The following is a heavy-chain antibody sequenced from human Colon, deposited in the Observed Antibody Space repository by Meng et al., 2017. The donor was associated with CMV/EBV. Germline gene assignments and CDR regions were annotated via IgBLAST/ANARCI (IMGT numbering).Heavy chain of an antibody. V-gene: IGHV3-43*01. D-gene: IGHD1-1*01. CDR1: GFTFGDYT. J-gene: IGHJ4*02. CDR3: GRDRVKRQLLFPDH. Sequence: ETLSLTCEGSGFTFGDYTMHWVRHAPGKGLEWVSLITSGGSSAYYADSFRGRFTISRDNNKNLLFLHMNSLRSEDTALYYCGRDRVKRQLLFPDHWGQGTLVTVSS. CDR2: ITSGGSSA.